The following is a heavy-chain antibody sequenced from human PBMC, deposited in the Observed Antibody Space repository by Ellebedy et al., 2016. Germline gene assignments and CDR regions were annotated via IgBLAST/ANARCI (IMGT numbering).Heavy chain of an antibody. CDR2: IRNKLYGETT. D-gene: IGHD3-22*01. Sequence: GGSLRLSCAGSGFTFGDYAMTWFRRAPGKGLECIGFIRNKLYGETTEYAASVEGRFVISRDDTDSIAYLQMDGLKTEDSAVYYCARGTSGGYHFYYYMDVWGKGTTVTVSS. V-gene: IGHV3-49*03. CDR3: ARGTSGGYHFYYYMDV. J-gene: IGHJ6*03. CDR1: GFTFGDYA.